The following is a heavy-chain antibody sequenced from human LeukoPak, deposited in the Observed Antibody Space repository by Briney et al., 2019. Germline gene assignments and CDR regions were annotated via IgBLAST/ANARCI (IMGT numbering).Heavy chain of an antibody. D-gene: IGHD3-10*01. CDR1: GGSISSSNW. V-gene: IGHV4-4*02. CDR3: ASAQGYYGSGSYYTYDY. CDR2: NYHSGST. Sequence: SGTLSLTCAVSGGSISSSNWWCWVRPPPGKGLGGTGENYHSGSTNYNPSLKSRVTISVDKPKNQFSLKLSSVTAADTAVYYCASAQGYYGSGSYYTYDYWGQGTLVTVSS. J-gene: IGHJ4*02.